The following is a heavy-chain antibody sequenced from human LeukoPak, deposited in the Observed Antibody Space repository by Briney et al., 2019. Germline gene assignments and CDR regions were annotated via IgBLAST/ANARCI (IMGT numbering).Heavy chain of an antibody. V-gene: IGHV4-34*01. J-gene: IGHJ4*02. D-gene: IGHD6-19*01. CDR3: ARPGAVDNHPGGFDY. CDR2: INHSGST. Sequence: ASETLSLTCAVYGGSFSGYYWSWIRQPPGKGLEWIGEINHSGSTNYNPSLKSRVNISVDTSKNQFSLKLSSVTAADTAVYYCARPGAVDNHPGGFDYWGQGTLVTVSS. CDR1: GGSFSGYY.